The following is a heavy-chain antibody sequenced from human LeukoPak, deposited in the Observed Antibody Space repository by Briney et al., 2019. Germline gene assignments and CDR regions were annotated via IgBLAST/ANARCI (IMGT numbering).Heavy chain of an antibody. CDR3: ARVGYYDSSGYQRHDAFDI. J-gene: IGHJ3*02. CDR2: INHSGST. V-gene: IGHV4-34*01. Sequence: PSETLSLTCAVYGGSFSGYYWSWIRQPPGKGLEWIGEINHSGSTNYNPSLKSRVTISVDTSKNQFSLKLSSVTAADTAVYYCARVGYYDSSGYQRHDAFDIWGQGTMVTVSS. D-gene: IGHD3-22*01. CDR1: GGSFSGYY.